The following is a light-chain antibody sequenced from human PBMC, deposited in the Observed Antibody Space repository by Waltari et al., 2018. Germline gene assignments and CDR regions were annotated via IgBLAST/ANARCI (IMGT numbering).Light chain of an antibody. V-gene: IGKV2D-29*02. J-gene: IGKJ1*01. CDR1: QTLLHTNVNTY. Sequence: DIVMTQTPLSLPVTPGEAASISCRSSQTLLHTNVNTYLHWFLQKPGQSPLLLIYKVSNRESGVPDRFSGSGSGTDFTLKISRVEHEDVGVYYCMQSTKDRTFGQGTKVEIK. CDR2: KVS. CDR3: MQSTKDRT.